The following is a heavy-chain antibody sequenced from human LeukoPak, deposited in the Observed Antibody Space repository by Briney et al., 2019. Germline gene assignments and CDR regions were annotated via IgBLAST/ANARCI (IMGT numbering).Heavy chain of an antibody. V-gene: IGHV4-4*02. J-gene: IGHJ4*02. CDR2: VYHSGST. Sequence: PSETLSLTCAVSGASIKSNNWWSWVRQPPGKGLEWIGEVYHSGSTHYNPSLESRVTVSVDKSKNRFSLDLSSVTAADTAVYYCARATSVVVPAATGGFDYWGQGTLVTVSS. CDR3: ARATSVVVPAATGGFDY. D-gene: IGHD2-2*01. CDR1: GASIKSNNW.